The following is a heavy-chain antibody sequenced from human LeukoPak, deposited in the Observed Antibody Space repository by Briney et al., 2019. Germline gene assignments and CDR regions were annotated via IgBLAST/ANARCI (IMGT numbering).Heavy chain of an antibody. V-gene: IGHV4-31*03. D-gene: IGHD2-15*01. CDR1: GGSISSGGYY. Sequence: SETLSLTCTVSGGSISSGGYYWSWIRQHPGKGLEWIGYIYYSGSTYYNPSLKSRVTISVDTSKNQFSLKLSSVTAADTAVYYCARVRGIVVVVAAPFDYWGQGTLVTVSS. CDR2: IYYSGST. CDR3: ARVRGIVVVVAAPFDY. J-gene: IGHJ4*02.